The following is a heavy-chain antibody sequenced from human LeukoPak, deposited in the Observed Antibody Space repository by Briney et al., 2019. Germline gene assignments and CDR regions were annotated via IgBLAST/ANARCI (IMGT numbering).Heavy chain of an antibody. CDR3: ARVMQQLVRKGVYYYYMDV. Sequence: ASVKVSCKASGYTFTSYGISWVRQAPGQGLEWMGWISAYNGNTNYAQKLQGRVTMTTDTFTSTAYMELRSLRSDDTAVYYCARVMQQLVRKGVYYYYMDVWGKGTTVTVSS. V-gene: IGHV1-18*01. CDR1: GYTFTSYG. J-gene: IGHJ6*03. CDR2: ISAYNGNT. D-gene: IGHD6-6*01.